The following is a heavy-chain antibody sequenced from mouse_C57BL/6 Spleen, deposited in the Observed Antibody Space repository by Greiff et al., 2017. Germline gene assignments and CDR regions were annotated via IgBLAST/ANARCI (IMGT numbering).Heavy chain of an antibody. CDR3: ARGGCDY. Sequence: VQLQQSGAELVRPGTSVKVSCKASGYAFTNYLIEWVKQRPGQGLEWIGVINPGSGGTNYNEKFKGKATMTADKSSSTAYMQRSSLTSEDSAVYICARGGCDYWGQGTTLTVSS. CDR1: GYAFTNYL. CDR2: INPGSGGT. J-gene: IGHJ2*01. V-gene: IGHV1-54*01.